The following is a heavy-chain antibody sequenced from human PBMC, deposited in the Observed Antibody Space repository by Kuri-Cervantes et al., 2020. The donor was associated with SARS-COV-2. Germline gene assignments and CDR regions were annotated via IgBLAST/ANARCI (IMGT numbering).Heavy chain of an antibody. J-gene: IGHJ4*02. Sequence: GGSLRLCCAASGFTFSSYWMSWVRQAPGKGLEWVANIKQDGSEKYYVDSVKGRFTISRDNAKNSLYLQMNSLRAEDTAVYYCAREGFQYQLLRGAYFDYWGQGTLVTVSS. D-gene: IGHD2-2*01. V-gene: IGHV3-7*05. CDR1: GFTFSSYW. CDR2: IKQDGSEK. CDR3: AREGFQYQLLRGAYFDY.